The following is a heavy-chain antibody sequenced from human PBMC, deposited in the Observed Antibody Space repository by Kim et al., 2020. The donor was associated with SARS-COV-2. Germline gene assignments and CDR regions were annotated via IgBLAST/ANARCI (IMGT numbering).Heavy chain of an antibody. CDR1: GFTFSSYW. V-gene: IGHV3-7*01. CDR2: IKQDGSEK. D-gene: IGHD3-9*01. Sequence: GGSLRLSCAASGFTFSSYWMSWVRQAPGKGLEWVANIKQDGSEKYYVDSVKGRFTISRDNAKNSLYLQMNSLRAEDTAVYYCARDAQSHLLRYFDWLGVGYGMDVWGQGTTVTVSS. CDR3: ARDAQSHLLRYFDWLGVGYGMDV. J-gene: IGHJ6*02.